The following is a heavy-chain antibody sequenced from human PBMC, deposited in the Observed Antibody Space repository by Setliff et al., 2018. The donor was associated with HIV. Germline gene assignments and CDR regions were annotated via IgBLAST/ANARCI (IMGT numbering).Heavy chain of an antibody. J-gene: IGHJ4*02. V-gene: IGHV4-59*08. CDR2: IYSSGST. CDR3: VRVDYGDYDFDY. Sequence: SETLSLTCTVSGASISSYYWSWIRQPPGKGLEWIGYIYSSGSTNYNPSLKSRVTISVDTSKNQISLKLISVTAADTAVFYCVRVDYGDYDFDYWGQGTLVTVSS. D-gene: IGHD4-17*01. CDR1: GASISSYY.